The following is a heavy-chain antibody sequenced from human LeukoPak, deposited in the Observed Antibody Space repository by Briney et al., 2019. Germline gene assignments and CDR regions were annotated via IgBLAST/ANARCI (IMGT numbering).Heavy chain of an antibody. CDR1: GGSTSSSSYY. J-gene: IGHJ4*02. Sequence: SETLSLTCTVSGGSTSSSSYYWGRIRQPPGKGLEWIGSIDYSGNTPYNPSLRSRVTISVDTSKNQISLKVSSVTAADTAVYYCARLDPLGFNFWGQGTLVTVSS. V-gene: IGHV4-39*01. CDR3: ARLDPLGFNF. CDR2: IDYSGNT.